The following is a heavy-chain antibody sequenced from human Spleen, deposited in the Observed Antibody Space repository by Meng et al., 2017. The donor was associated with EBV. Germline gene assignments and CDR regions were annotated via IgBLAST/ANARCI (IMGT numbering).Heavy chain of an antibody. J-gene: IGHJ4*02. Sequence: QVQLVESGGGWFKPVGSLRLFCAASGFSFRDSFMSWIRHAPGKGLEWISYISSSGSPIYYADSVKGRFTISRDNAKNSLFLQMNSLRAEDTAVYYCARLYGDHGLNYFDYWGQGTLVTVSS. CDR3: ARLYGDHGLNYFDY. D-gene: IGHD4-17*01. V-gene: IGHV3-11*01. CDR2: ISSSGSPI. CDR1: GFSFRDSF.